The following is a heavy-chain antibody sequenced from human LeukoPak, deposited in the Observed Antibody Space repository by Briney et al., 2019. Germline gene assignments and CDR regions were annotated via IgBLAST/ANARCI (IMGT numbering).Heavy chain of an antibody. D-gene: IGHD3-10*01. Sequence: SETLSLTCTVSGGSISSSSYYWGRIRQPPGKGLEWIGSIYYSGSTYYNPSLKSRVTISVDTSKNQFSLKLSSVTAADTAVYYCARHATYYYGSGREYFDYWGQGTLVTVSS. V-gene: IGHV4-39*01. CDR3: ARHATYYYGSGREYFDY. CDR2: IYYSGST. CDR1: GGSISSSSYY. J-gene: IGHJ4*02.